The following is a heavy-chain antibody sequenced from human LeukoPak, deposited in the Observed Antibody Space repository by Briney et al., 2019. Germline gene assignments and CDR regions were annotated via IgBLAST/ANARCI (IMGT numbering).Heavy chain of an antibody. CDR3: ARMSGRESSGYYLDY. Sequence: SETLSLTCTVSGGSISSSFNYWAWIRQHPGKGLEWTGYIYYSGSTYYNPSLKSRVTISVDTSKNHFSLKLSSVTAADTAVYYCARMSGRESSGYYLDYWGQGTLVTVSS. CDR2: IYYSGST. V-gene: IGHV4-31*03. J-gene: IGHJ4*02. CDR1: GGSISSSFNY. D-gene: IGHD3-22*01.